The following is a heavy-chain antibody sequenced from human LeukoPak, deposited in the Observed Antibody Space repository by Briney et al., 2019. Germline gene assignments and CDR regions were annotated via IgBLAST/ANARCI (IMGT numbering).Heavy chain of an antibody. CDR2: INPSGGST. Sequence: ASVKVSCKASGYTFTSYYMHWVRQAPGQGLEWMGIINPSGGSTSYAQKFQGRVTMTRDTSTSTVYMELRSLRSEDTAVYYCAVAYSYGRDTFDIWGQGTMVTVSS. V-gene: IGHV1-46*01. CDR3: AVAYSYGRDTFDI. J-gene: IGHJ3*02. D-gene: IGHD5-18*01. CDR1: GYTFTSYY.